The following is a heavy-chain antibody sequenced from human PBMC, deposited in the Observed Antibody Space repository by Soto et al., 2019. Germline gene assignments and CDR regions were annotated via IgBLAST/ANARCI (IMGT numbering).Heavy chain of an antibody. CDR3: ARTASPYCSDGSCYSSYYYYYGMDV. CDR1: GGSISSYY. D-gene: IGHD2-15*01. Sequence: PSETLSLTCTVSGGSISSYYWSWIRQPPGKGLEWIGYIYYSGSTNYNPSLKSRVTISVDTSKNQFSLKLSSVTAADTAVYYCARTASPYCSDGSCYSSYYYYYGMDVWGQGTTVTVSS. CDR2: IYYSGST. V-gene: IGHV4-59*01. J-gene: IGHJ6*02.